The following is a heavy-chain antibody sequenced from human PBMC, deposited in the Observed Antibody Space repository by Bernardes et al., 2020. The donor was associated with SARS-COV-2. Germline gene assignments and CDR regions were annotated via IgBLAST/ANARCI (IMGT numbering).Heavy chain of an antibody. D-gene: IGHD2-2*01. CDR2: INQDGSEK. CDR1: EFTFNTYW. J-gene: IGHJ6*02. Sequence: GSLILSCAASEFTFNTYWMSWVRQAPGKGLEWVANINQDGSEKYYVDSVKGRFTISRDNAKNSLSLHMDSLRAEDTAMYYCVRDQVVVLPAGRSRYLYYGMDVWGQGTTVNVSS. CDR3: VRDQVVVLPAGRSRYLYYGMDV. V-gene: IGHV3-7*03.